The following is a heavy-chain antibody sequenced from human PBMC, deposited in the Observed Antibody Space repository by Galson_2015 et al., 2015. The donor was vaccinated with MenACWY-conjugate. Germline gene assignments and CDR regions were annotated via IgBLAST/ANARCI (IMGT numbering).Heavy chain of an antibody. V-gene: IGHV3-48*02. D-gene: IGHD1-14*01. CDR3: AWGRNPTVNSMYLEY. CDR1: GIKFSHCG. Sequence: SLRLSCAASGIKFSHCGMNWVRQAPGKGLEWISYISPGSGVIHYADSAKGRFTISRDNARNSLFLQISSLRDEDTAVYYCAWGRNPTVNSMYLEYWGQGTLVTVSS. J-gene: IGHJ4*02. CDR2: ISPGSGVI.